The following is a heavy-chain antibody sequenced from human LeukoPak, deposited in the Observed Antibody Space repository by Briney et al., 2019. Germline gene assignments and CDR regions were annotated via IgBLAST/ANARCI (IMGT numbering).Heavy chain of an antibody. CDR2: IKSKTDGGTT. CDR3: TTTSGGLVVGATTSYYYYGMDV. CDR1: GFTFSNAW. D-gene: IGHD1-26*01. V-gene: IGHV3-15*01. Sequence: GGSLRLSCAASGFTFSNAWMSWVRQAPGKGLEWVGRIKSKTDGGTTDYAAPGKGRFTISRDDTKNKMYLQMNSLKTDDTAVYYCTTTSGGLVVGATTSYYYYGMDVWGQGTTVTVSS. J-gene: IGHJ6*02.